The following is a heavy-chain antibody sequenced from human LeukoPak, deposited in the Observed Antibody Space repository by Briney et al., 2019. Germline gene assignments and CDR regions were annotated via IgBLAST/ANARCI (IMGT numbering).Heavy chain of an antibody. CDR3: ASLVVTDDWAFDI. D-gene: IGHD2-21*02. V-gene: IGHV3-74*01. J-gene: IGHJ3*02. CDR2: IYTDGTTK. Sequence: GGSLRLSCAASGFAFSRYWMHWIRQAPGKGLVGVSAIYTDGTTKRYADSVKGRFTISRDNAKNTLYLQRHSLSVEDTAVYYCASLVVTDDWAFDIWGQGTMVTVSS. CDR1: GFAFSRYW.